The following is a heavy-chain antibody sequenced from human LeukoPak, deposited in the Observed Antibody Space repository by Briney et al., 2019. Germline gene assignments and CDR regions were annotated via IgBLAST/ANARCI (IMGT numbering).Heavy chain of an antibody. CDR3: ARDSWDASDI. CDR1: GYTFTGYY. CDR2: INPNSGGT. V-gene: IGHV1-2*02. Sequence: ASVKVSCKASGYTFTGYYMHWVRQAPGQGLEWMGWINPNSGGTNYAQKFQGRVTMTRDTSISTAYMELSSLRSEDTAVYYCARDSWDASDIWGQGTMVTVSS. J-gene: IGHJ3*02.